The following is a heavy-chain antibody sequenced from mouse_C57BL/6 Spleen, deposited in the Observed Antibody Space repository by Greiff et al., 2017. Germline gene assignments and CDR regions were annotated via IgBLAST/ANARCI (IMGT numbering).Heavy chain of an antibody. V-gene: IGHV1-52*01. Sequence: VQLQQPGAELVRPGSSVKLSCKASGYTFTSYWMHWVKQRPIQGLEWIGNIDPSDSETHYNQKFKDKATLTVDKSSSTAYMQLSSLTSEDSAVYYCATIYYDYDGGPYYFDYWGQGTTLTVSS. CDR2: IDPSDSET. D-gene: IGHD2-4*01. J-gene: IGHJ2*01. CDR3: ATIYYDYDGGPYYFDY. CDR1: GYTFTSYW.